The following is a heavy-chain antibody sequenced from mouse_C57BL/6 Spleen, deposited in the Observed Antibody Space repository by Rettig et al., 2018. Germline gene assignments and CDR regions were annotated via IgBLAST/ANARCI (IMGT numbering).Heavy chain of an antibody. V-gene: IGHV8-12*01. J-gene: IGHJ2*01. CDR3: ARPYDY. Sequence: LAHIYWDDDKRYNPSLKSRLTISKDTSRNQVFLKITSVDTADTATYYCARPYDYWGQGTTLTVSS. CDR2: IYWDDDK.